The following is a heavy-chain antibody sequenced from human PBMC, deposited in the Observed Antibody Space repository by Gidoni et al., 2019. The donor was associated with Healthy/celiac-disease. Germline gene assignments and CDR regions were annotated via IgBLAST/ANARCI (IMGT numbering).Heavy chain of an antibody. V-gene: IGHV3-48*03. D-gene: IGHD2-2*01. CDR3: ARGIGVPAATYYYYYGMDV. J-gene: IGHJ6*02. Sequence: EVQLVESGGGLVQPGGSLRRYCAASGCTPRSYEMNWVRQAPGKGLGCVSYISSSCSTIYYAASVKGRFTISTDNAHNSLYLQMNSLRAEDTAVYYCARGIGVPAATYYYYYGMDVWVQGTTVTVSS. CDR1: GCTPRSYE. CDR2: ISSSCSTI.